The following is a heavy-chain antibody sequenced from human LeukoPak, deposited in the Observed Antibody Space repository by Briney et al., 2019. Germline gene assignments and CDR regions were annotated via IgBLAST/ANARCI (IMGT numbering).Heavy chain of an antibody. Sequence: GGSLRLSCAASGFTFSSYGMSWVRQAPGEGLEWVSAISGSGGSTYYADSVKGRFTISRDNSKNTLYLQMNSLRAEDTAVYYCAKVIVDYYYYMDVWGKGTTVTISS. CDR2: ISGSGGST. D-gene: IGHD3-16*02. V-gene: IGHV3-23*01. CDR1: GFTFSSYG. J-gene: IGHJ6*03. CDR3: AKVIVDYYYYMDV.